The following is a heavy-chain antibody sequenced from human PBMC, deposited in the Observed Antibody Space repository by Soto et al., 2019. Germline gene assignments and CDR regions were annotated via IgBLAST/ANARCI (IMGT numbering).Heavy chain of an antibody. D-gene: IGHD3-3*01. V-gene: IGHV4-31*03. J-gene: IGHJ5*02. Sequence: PSETLSLTCTVSGGSISSGGYYWSWIRQHPGKGLEWIGYIYYSGSTYYNPSLKSRVTISVDTSKNQFSLKLSSVTAADTAVYYCARALPYDFWSGYVHSAPNWFDPWGQGTLVTVSS. CDR3: ARALPYDFWSGYVHSAPNWFDP. CDR2: IYYSGST. CDR1: GGSISSGGYY.